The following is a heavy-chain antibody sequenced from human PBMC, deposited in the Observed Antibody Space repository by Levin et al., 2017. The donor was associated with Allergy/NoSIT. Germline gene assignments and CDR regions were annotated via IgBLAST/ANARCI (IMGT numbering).Heavy chain of an antibody. CDR2: IIPIAATA. D-gene: IGHD3-10*01. Sequence: SVKVSCKASGDTFSNYIITWVRQAPGQGLEWMGGIIPIAATAKYAQKFQGRVTITADESTSTAYMDLSSLKSEDTAVYYCAAGGYYLGSGSHRENDLWGQGTLVTVSS. CDR3: AAGGYYLGSGSHRENDL. V-gene: IGHV1-69*13. CDR1: GDTFSNYI. J-gene: IGHJ5*02.